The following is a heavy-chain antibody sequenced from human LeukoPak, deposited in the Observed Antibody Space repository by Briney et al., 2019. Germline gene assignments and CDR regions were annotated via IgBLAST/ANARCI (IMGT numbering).Heavy chain of an antibody. V-gene: IGHV1-18*04. Sequence: ASVKVSCKASGYTFTGYYMHWVRQAPGQGLEWMGWISAYNGSTNYAQKLQGRVTMTTDTSTSTAYVELRSLRSDDTAVYHCARIGYSYDAGYWGQGTLVTVSS. J-gene: IGHJ4*02. CDR3: ARIGYSYDAGY. CDR2: ISAYNGST. CDR1: GYTFTGYY. D-gene: IGHD5-18*01.